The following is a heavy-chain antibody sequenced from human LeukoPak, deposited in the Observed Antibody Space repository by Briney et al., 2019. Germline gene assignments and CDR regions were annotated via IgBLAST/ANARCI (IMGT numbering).Heavy chain of an antibody. V-gene: IGHV1-18*01. CDR1: GYTFTSYG. D-gene: IGHD3-3*01. CDR2: ISAYNGNT. Sequence: ASVKVSCKASGYTFTSYGISWVRQAPGQGLEWMGWISAYNGNTNYAQKLQGRVTMTTDTSTSTAYMELRSLRSDDTAVYYCARDYYDFWSGYYTGGLGYWGQGTLVTVSP. CDR3: ARDYYDFWSGYYTGGLGY. J-gene: IGHJ4*02.